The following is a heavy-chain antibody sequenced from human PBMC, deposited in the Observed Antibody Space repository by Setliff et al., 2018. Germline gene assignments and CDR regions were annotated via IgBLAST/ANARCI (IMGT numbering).Heavy chain of an antibody. CDR1: GASVSSHY. CDR2: ISYSGIT. D-gene: IGHD1-26*01. V-gene: IGHV4-59*08. CDR3: ARTGTYRYFDY. J-gene: IGHJ4*02. Sequence: SETLSLTCNVSGASVSSHYWDWIRQPPGKGLEWIGFISYSGITTYNVSLKSRVSISVDTSKNQFSLTLSSVTAADTAVYYCARTGTYRYFDYWGQGALVTVSS.